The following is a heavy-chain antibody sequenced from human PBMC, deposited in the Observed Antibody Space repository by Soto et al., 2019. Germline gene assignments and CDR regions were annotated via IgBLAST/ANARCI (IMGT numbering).Heavy chain of an antibody. Sequence: ASVKVSCKAFGYSFTDYYIHWVRQAPGQGLEWLGWINPNNGGTDYAQKFRDWVTITRDTSISTAYMELKRLRSDDTAVYYCAIAIPSSGWSPFDYWGQGTLVTVSS. CDR1: GYSFTDYY. J-gene: IGHJ4*02. CDR3: AIAIPSSGWSPFDY. CDR2: INPNNGGT. D-gene: IGHD6-13*01. V-gene: IGHV1-2*04.